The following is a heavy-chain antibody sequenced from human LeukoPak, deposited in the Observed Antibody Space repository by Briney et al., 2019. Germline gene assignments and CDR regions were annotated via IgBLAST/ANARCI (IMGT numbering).Heavy chain of an antibody. CDR1: GFTFSSYG. Sequence: GGSLRLSCAASGFTFSSYGMHWARQAPGKGLEWVAVIWYDGSNKYYADSVKGRFTISRDNSKNTLYLQMNSLRAEDTAVYYCARGPQGYYDSSGTFDYWGQGTLVTISS. V-gene: IGHV3-33*01. D-gene: IGHD3-22*01. CDR2: IWYDGSNK. CDR3: ARGPQGYYDSSGTFDY. J-gene: IGHJ4*02.